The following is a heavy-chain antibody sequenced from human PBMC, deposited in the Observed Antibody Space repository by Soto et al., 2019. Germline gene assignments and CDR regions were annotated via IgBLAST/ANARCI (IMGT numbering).Heavy chain of an antibody. CDR1: GGSISTNF. V-gene: IGHV4-59*01. D-gene: IGHD2-21*02. Sequence: QVQLQESGPGLVKPSETLSLTCTVSGGSISTNFWSWIRQPPGKGLEWIGYIHYTGSTNYNPSLKRRVTISVDRSKNQLSLKLSSVTAADTAVYYCARVHSTRWDSGDWSYYFDYWGQGTLVTVSS. CDR2: IHYTGST. J-gene: IGHJ4*02. CDR3: ARVHSTRWDSGDWSYYFDY.